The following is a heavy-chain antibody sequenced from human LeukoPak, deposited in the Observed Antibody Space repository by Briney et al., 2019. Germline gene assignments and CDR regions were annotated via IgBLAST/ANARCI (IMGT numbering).Heavy chain of an antibody. D-gene: IGHD3-22*01. CDR3: ASLPHYYDSSGYYHLDGY. V-gene: IGHV4-39*01. CDR2: IYYSGST. J-gene: IGHJ4*02. Sequence: SETLSLTCTVSGGSISSSSYYWGWIRQPPGKGLEWIGSIYYSGSTYYNPPLKSRVTISVDTSKNQFSLKLSSVTAADTAVYYCASLPHYYDSSGYYHLDGYWGQGTLVTVSS. CDR1: GGSISSSSYY.